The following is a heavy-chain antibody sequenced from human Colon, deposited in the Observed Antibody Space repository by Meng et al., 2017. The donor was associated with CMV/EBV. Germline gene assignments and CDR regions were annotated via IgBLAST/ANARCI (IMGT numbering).Heavy chain of an antibody. V-gene: IGHV4-30-2*06. D-gene: IGHD3-3*01. J-gene: IGHJ4*02. CDR3: ARGKLRSGYYPYFDS. Sequence: GGSITSGPSTGSWIRQSPGKGLEWIGHIYQTGSTSYSASLKTRVTISVDKSNNQFSLRLSSVTAADTAVYYCARGKLRSGYYPYFDSWGQGTLVTVSS. CDR1: GGSITSGPST. CDR2: IYQTGST.